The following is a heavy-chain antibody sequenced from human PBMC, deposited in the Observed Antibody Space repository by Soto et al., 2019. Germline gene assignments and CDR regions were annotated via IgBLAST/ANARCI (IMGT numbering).Heavy chain of an antibody. V-gene: IGHV1-69*01. J-gene: IGHJ6*02. CDR3: AASRGFYEAMDA. CDR1: GGAFRNYA. D-gene: IGHD3-22*01. CDR2: VMPTFGAG. Sequence: QVQLVQSGAEVKKPGSSVKVSCTASGGAFRNYAVSWVRQAPGQGLVWMGAVMPTFGAGVYAQKFQGRPTIFADEPTNTAYLNVSSLTIEDAAIYYCAASRGFYEAMDAWGQGTTLTVSS.